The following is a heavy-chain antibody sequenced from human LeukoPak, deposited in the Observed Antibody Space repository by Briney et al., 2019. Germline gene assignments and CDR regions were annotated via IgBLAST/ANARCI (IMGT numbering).Heavy chain of an antibody. CDR2: INHSGST. J-gene: IGHJ4*02. CDR1: GGSFSGYY. D-gene: IGHD3-9*01. Sequence: SETLSLTCAVYGGSFSGYYWSWIRQPPGKGLEWIGEINHSGSTNYNPSLKSRVTISVDTSENQLSLKLSSVTAADTAVYYCARVHYDILTGSSHLDYWGRGTLVTVSS. CDR3: ARVHYDILTGSSHLDY. V-gene: IGHV4-34*01.